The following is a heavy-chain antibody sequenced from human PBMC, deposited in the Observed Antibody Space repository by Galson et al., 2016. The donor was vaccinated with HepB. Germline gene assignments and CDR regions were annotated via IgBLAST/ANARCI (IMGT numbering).Heavy chain of an antibody. CDR1: GFTFSMYG. V-gene: IGHV3-53*01. CDR2: IYSGGGT. CDR3: GTESYLKGHSIVVAAPSQT. J-gene: IGHJ5*02. D-gene: IGHD2-15*01. Sequence: SLRLSCAASGFTFSMYGMSWVRQAPGKGLEWVSVIYSGGGTYYADSVQGRFTISRDNSKNTVFLEMNSLRAEDTAVYYCGTESYLKGHSIVVAAPSQTWGRGTLVTVSS.